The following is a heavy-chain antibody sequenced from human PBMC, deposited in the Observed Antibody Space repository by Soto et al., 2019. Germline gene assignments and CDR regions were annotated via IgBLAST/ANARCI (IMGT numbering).Heavy chain of an antibody. D-gene: IGHD5-18*01. Sequence: TCTVYGGSIRSGGYYWSWIRQPPGKGLEWIGEINHSGSTNYNPSLKSRVTISVDTSKNQFSLKLSSVTAADTAVYYCARSSYGYGMDVWGQGTTVTVSS. J-gene: IGHJ6*02. CDR1: GGSIRSGGYY. V-gene: IGHV4-34*01. CDR3: ARSSYGYGMDV. CDR2: INHSGST.